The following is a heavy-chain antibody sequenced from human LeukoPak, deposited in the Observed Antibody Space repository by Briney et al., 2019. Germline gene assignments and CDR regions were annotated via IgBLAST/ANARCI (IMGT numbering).Heavy chain of an antibody. CDR3: ARGSIAAAGRGYYFDY. CDR2: IYYSGST. J-gene: IGHJ4*02. Sequence: SESLSLTCTVSGGSISSYYWSWIRQPPGKGLEWIGYIYYSGSTNYNPSLKSRVTISVDTSKNQFSLKLSSVTAADTAVYYCARGSIAAAGRGYYFDYWGQGTLVTVSS. CDR1: GGSISSYY. D-gene: IGHD6-13*01. V-gene: IGHV4-59*01.